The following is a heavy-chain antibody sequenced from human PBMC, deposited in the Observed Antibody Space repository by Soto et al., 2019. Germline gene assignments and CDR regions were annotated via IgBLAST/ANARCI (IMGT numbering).Heavy chain of an antibody. D-gene: IGHD3-22*01. V-gene: IGHV4-59*01. CDR2: IYYSGST. CDR3: ARIADSSGYYLDY. Sequence: ETLSLTGTVSGGSISSYYWSWIRQPPGKGLEWIGYIYYSGSTNYNPSLKSRVTISVDTSKNQFSLKLSSVTAADTAVYYCARIADSSGYYLDYWGQGTLVTVSS. CDR1: GGSISSYY. J-gene: IGHJ4*02.